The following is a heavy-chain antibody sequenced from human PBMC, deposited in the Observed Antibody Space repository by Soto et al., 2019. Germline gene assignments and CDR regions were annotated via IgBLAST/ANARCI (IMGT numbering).Heavy chain of an antibody. CDR2: ISSSSSYI. D-gene: IGHD4-17*01. Sequence: EVQLVESGGGLVKPGGSLRLSCAASGFTFSSYSMNWVRQAPGKGLEWVSSISSSSSYIYYADSVKGRFTISRDNAKNSLYLQMNSLRAEDTAVYYCASLPVTTVTFDAFDIWGQGTMVTVSS. CDR1: GFTFSSYS. J-gene: IGHJ3*02. V-gene: IGHV3-21*01. CDR3: ASLPVTTVTFDAFDI.